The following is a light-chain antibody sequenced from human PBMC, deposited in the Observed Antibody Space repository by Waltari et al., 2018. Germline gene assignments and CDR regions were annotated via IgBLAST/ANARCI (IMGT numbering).Light chain of an antibody. Sequence: DIQMSQSPSSLSASVGDRVTITCRASQYISDYLHWYQQKPGKAPRLLIYTASTLQSGVPSRFSGSGSGSDFTLTISSLQPEDFATYCCQQTYTTPYTFGQGTRLEIK. J-gene: IGKJ2*01. V-gene: IGKV1-39*01. CDR2: TAS. CDR1: QYISDY. CDR3: QQTYTTPYT.